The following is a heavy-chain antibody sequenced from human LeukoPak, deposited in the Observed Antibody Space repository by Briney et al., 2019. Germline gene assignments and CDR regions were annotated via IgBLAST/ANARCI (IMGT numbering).Heavy chain of an antibody. CDR2: LNPNSGNT. CDR3: ARSTMGARRKYDY. Sequence: GASVKVSCKASRDAFTTYDVNWVRQATGQGLEWMGWLNPNSGNTGYVQKFQARVTMTMNTSISTAYMELTSLTFEDTAVYYCARSTMGARRKYDYWGQGTLVTVSS. CDR1: RDAFTTYD. D-gene: IGHD1-26*01. J-gene: IGHJ4*02. V-gene: IGHV1-8*01.